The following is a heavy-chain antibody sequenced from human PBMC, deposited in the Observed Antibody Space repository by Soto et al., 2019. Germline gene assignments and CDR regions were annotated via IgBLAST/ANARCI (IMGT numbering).Heavy chain of an antibody. CDR3: ARASYCSAGSCYRGGAFDV. CDR1: GFSISTFW. CDR2: IKQDGSDK. J-gene: IGHJ3*01. Sequence: EEQLVESGGGLVQPGGSLGLSCAASGFSISTFWMTWVRQAPGKGLEWVASIKQDGSDKKYVDSVEGRFAISRDNGRNSLYLQMHSLRADDTAVYYCARASYCSAGSCYRGGAFDVWGQGTMVTVSS. V-gene: IGHV3-7*01. D-gene: IGHD2-15*01.